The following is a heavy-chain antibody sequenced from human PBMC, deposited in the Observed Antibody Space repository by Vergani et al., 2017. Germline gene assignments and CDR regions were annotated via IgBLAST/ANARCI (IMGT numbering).Heavy chain of an antibody. V-gene: IGHV4-61*02. J-gene: IGHJ4*02. Sequence: QVQLQESGPGLVKPSQTLSLTCTVSGGSISSGSYYWSWIRQPAGKGLEWIGRIYTSGSTNYNPSLKSRVTISVDTSKNQFSLKLSSVTAADTAVYYCARESLTGTTSYLDYWGQGTLVTVSS. CDR1: GGSISSGSYY. CDR2: IYTSGST. D-gene: IGHD1-20*01. CDR3: ARESLTGTTSYLDY.